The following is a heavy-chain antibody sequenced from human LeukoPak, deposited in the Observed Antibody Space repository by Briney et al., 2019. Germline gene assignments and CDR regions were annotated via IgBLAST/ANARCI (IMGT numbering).Heavy chain of an antibody. J-gene: IGHJ4*02. CDR2: XSYDGSNK. CDR1: GFTFSSYA. Sequence: GGSLRLSCAASGFTFSSYAMHWVRQAPGKGLXXXXXXSYDGSNKYYADSVKGRFTISRDNSKNTLYLQMNSLRAEDTAVYYCARDGSGSYYPNYYFDYWGQGTLVTVSS. V-gene: IGHV3-30-3*01. D-gene: IGHD1-26*01. CDR3: ARDGSGSYYPNYYFDY.